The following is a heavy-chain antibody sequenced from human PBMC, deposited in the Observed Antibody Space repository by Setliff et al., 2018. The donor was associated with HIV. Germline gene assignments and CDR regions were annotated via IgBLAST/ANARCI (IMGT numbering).Heavy chain of an antibody. CDR3: VRGYCSSTTCYEDYYYMDV. D-gene: IGHD2-2*01. V-gene: IGHV4-59*01. CDR1: GGSISGYY. Sequence: PSETLSLTCTVSGGSISGYYWSWIRQPPGKGLEYIGSIFFTGNTIYNPSLKARVTLSVDMSKNQVFLRLSSVTAADTAAYYCVRGYCSSTTCYEDYYYMDVWGKGSTVTVS. J-gene: IGHJ6*03. CDR2: IFFTGNT.